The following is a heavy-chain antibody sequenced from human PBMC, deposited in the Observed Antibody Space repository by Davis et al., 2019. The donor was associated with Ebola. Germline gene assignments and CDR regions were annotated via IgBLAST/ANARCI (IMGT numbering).Heavy chain of an antibody. Sequence: PSETLSLTCAVYGGSFSGYYWSWIRQPPGKGLEWIGEINHSGSTNYNPSLKSRVTISVDTSKNQFSLKLSSVTAADTAVYYCAREYRTYYYGSGTSGHFDYWGQGTLVTVSS. D-gene: IGHD3-10*01. CDR2: INHSGST. J-gene: IGHJ4*02. CDR1: GGSFSGYY. V-gene: IGHV4-34*01. CDR3: AREYRTYYYGSGTSGHFDY.